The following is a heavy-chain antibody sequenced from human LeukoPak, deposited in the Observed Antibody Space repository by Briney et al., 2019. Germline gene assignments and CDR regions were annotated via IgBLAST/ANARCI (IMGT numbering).Heavy chain of an antibody. V-gene: IGHV4-59*01. Sequence: PSETLSLTCTVSGGSMNSYYWSWIRQSPGTGLEWFGTISDTGYTIYNPSLKRRVTISIDTSRNQFSLMLTSVTAADTAVYYCARDLLPVTDWGQGTLVIVSS. D-gene: IGHD2-21*02. CDR3: ARDLLPVTD. CDR1: GGSMNSYY. J-gene: IGHJ4*02. CDR2: ISDTGYT.